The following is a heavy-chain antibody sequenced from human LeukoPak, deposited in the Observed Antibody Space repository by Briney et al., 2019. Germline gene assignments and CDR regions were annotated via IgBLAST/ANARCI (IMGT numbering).Heavy chain of an antibody. CDR2: INWNGGST. V-gene: IGHV3-20*04. D-gene: IGHD1-26*01. J-gene: IGHJ3*02. CDR1: GFTFDDYG. CDR3: ARDWWELEDAFDI. Sequence: PGGSLRLSCAASGFTFDDYGMSWARQAPGKGLEWVSGINWNGGSTGYADSVKGRFTISRDNAKNSPYLQMNSLRAEDTALYYCARDWWELEDAFDIWGQGTMVTVSS.